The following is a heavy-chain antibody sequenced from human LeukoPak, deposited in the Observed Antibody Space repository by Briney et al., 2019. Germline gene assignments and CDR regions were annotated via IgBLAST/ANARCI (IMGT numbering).Heavy chain of an antibody. CDR1: GYTFTGYY. CDR3: ARDLYLGTYNLDY. J-gene: IGHJ4*02. D-gene: IGHD1-1*01. Sequence: ASVKVSCKASGYTFTGYYMHWVRQAPGQGLEWMGWISPNSGGTNYAQKFQGRVTMTRDTSISTAYMELSRLRSDDTAVYYCARDLYLGTYNLDYWGQGTLVTVSS. V-gene: IGHV1-2*02. CDR2: ISPNSGGT.